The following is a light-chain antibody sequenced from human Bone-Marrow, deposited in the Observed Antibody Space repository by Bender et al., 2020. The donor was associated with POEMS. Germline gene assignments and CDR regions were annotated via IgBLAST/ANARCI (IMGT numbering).Light chain of an antibody. Sequence: QSALTQPASVSGSPGQSISISCTGSSSDVGDFSYVSWYQHHPGKAPKLMIYDATTRTSGVSYRFSGSKSGNTASLTVSGLQAEDEADYYCCSFAGGYTYVFGTGTTVTVL. CDR1: SSDVGDFSY. J-gene: IGLJ1*01. V-gene: IGLV2-14*03. CDR3: CSFAGGYTYV. CDR2: DAT.